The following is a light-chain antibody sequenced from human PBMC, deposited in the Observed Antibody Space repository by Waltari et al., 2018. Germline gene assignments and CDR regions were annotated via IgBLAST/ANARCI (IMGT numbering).Light chain of an antibody. CDR3: CSYAGSGSSVV. J-gene: IGLJ2*01. CDR2: EVS. Sequence: QSALTQPASVSGSPGQSITISCTGTSSDVGNYNLVSWYQQHPGKAPKLIIYEVSQRPSGVSNRFSGSKSGTTASLTISGLQAEDEADFYCCSYAGSGSSVVSGGGTKLTVL. CDR1: SSDVGNYNL. V-gene: IGLV2-23*02.